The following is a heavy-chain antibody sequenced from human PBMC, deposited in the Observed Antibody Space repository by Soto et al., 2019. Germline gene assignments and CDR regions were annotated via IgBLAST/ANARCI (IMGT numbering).Heavy chain of an antibody. CDR2: INAGNGNT. V-gene: IGHV1-3*01. CDR1: GYTFTSYA. Sequence: GASVKVSCKASGYTFTSYAMHWVRQAPGQRLEWMGWINAGNGNTKYSQKFQGRVTITRDTSASTAYMELSSLRSEDTAVYYCARATLIFRFFVLLTTSYYYGMDVWGQGTTVTVSS. J-gene: IGHJ6*02. D-gene: IGHD3-3*01. CDR3: ARATLIFRFFVLLTTSYYYGMDV.